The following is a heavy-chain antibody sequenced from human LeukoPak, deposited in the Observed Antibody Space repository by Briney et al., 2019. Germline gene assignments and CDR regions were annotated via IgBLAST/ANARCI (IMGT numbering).Heavy chain of an antibody. CDR3: AKKSSVVVTAGDAFDI. CDR2: IIPIFGIA. D-gene: IGHD2-21*02. Sequence: SVKVSCKASGGTFSSYAISWVRQAPGQGPEWMGRIIPIFGIANYAQKFQGRVTITADKSTSTAYMELSSLRSEDTAVYYCAKKSSVVVTAGDAFDIWGQGTMVTVSS. J-gene: IGHJ3*02. V-gene: IGHV1-69*04. CDR1: GGTFSSYA.